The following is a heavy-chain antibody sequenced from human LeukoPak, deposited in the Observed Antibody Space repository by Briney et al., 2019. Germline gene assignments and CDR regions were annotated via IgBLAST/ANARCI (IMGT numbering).Heavy chain of an antibody. CDR3: ARDRLVGATTEYFDY. J-gene: IGHJ4*02. Sequence: PSETLSLTCAVYGGSFSGYYWSWIRQPPGKGLEWIGEINHSGSTNYNPSLKSRVTISVDTSKNQFSLKLSSVTAADTAVYYCARDRLVGATTEYFDYWGQGTLVTVSS. CDR1: GGSFSGYY. CDR2: INHSGST. D-gene: IGHD1-26*01. V-gene: IGHV4-34*01.